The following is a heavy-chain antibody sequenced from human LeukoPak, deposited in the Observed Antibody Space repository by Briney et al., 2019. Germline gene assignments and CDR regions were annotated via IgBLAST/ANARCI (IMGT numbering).Heavy chain of an antibody. CDR2: IWYDGSNK. CDR3: ATPIAAARAAFDY. CDR1: GFTFSSYG. Sequence: GGSLRLSCAASGFTFSSYGMHWVRQAPGKGLEWVAVIWYDGSNKYYADSVKGRFTISRDNAKNSLYLQMNSLRAEDTAVYYCATPIAAARAAFDYWGQGTLVTVSS. V-gene: IGHV3-33*03. J-gene: IGHJ4*02. D-gene: IGHD6-13*01.